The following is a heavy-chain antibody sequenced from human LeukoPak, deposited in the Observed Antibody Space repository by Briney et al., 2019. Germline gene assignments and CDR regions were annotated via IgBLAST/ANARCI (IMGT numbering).Heavy chain of an antibody. CDR1: GFTIGSHH. CDR3: ARLAVAGTFGY. CDR2: TKEDGSEE. J-gene: IGHJ4*02. V-gene: IGHV3-7*01. D-gene: IGHD6-19*01. Sequence: GGSLRLSCVVSGFTIGSHHMSWVRQAPGKGLEWVALTKEDGSEEGYVNSVKGRFSISRDNTKNSLYLQMSSLKAEDTAVYYCARLAVAGTFGYWGQGTLVTVSS.